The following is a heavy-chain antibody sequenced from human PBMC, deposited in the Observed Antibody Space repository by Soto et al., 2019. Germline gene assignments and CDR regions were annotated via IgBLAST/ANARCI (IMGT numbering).Heavy chain of an antibody. CDR3: AKDRVTMVRGVISRPLGY. CDR2: ISYDGSNK. Sequence: GGSLRLSCAASGFTFSSYGMHWVRQAPGKGLEWVAVISYDGSNKYYADSVKGRFTISRDNSKNTLYLQMNSLRAEDTAVYYCAKDRVTMVRGVISRPLGYWGQGTLVTVSS. J-gene: IGHJ4*02. D-gene: IGHD3-10*01. CDR1: GFTFSSYG. V-gene: IGHV3-30*18.